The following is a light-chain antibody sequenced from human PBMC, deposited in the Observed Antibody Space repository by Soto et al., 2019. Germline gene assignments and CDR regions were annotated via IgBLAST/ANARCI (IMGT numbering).Light chain of an antibody. Sequence: EIVMTQSPATLSVSPGEGATLSCRASQSVSSKLAWYQQKPGQAPRLLIYGASTRATGIPARFSGSGSGTDFTLTISSLEPEDFAVYYCQQRSNWPPITFGQRTRLEIK. CDR1: QSVSSK. V-gene: IGKV3-11*01. CDR2: GAS. J-gene: IGKJ5*01. CDR3: QQRSNWPPIT.